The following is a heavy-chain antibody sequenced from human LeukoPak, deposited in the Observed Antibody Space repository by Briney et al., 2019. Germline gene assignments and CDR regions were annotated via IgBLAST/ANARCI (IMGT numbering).Heavy chain of an antibody. J-gene: IGHJ6*03. CDR1: GYTFTGYY. V-gene: IGHV1-18*04. CDR3: ARGGPATYYYYYMDV. Sequence: GASVKVSCKASGYTFTGYYMHWVRQAPGQGLEWMGWISAYNGNTNYAQKLQGRVTMTTDTSTSTAYMELRSLRSDDTAVYYCARGGPATYYYYYMDVWGKGTTVTVSS. CDR2: ISAYNGNT. D-gene: IGHD6-25*01.